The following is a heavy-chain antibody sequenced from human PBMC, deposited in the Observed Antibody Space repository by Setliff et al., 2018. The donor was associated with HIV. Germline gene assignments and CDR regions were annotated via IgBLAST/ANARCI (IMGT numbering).Heavy chain of an antibody. V-gene: IGHV4-61*01. Sequence: LSLTCTVSGYSIGSGYYWSWIRQPPGKGLEWVGYIYYSGGTTYNPSLKSRVTISVDTSKNQFSLKLTSVTVADTAVYYCAGYTSGWYAPYWGQGTLVTVSS. CDR2: IYYSGGT. CDR3: AGYTSGWYAPY. CDR1: GYSIGSGYY. D-gene: IGHD6-19*01. J-gene: IGHJ4*02.